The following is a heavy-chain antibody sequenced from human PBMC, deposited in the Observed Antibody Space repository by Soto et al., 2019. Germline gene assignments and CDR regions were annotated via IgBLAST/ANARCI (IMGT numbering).Heavy chain of an antibody. J-gene: IGHJ4*02. D-gene: IGHD2-15*01. CDR1: GGSISSGGYY. CDR3: VRVGPGRAFDY. V-gene: IGHV4-31*03. CDR2: IYYSGST. Sequence: SETLSLTCTVSGGSISSGGYYWSWIRQHPGKGLEWIGYIYYSGSTYYNPSLKSRVTISVDTSKNQFSLKLSSVTAADTAVYYCVRVGPGRAFDYWGQGTLVTVSS.